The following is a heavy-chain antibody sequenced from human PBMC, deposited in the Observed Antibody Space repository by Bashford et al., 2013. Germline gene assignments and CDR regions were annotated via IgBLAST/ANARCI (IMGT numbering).Heavy chain of an antibody. Sequence: SVKVSCKASGGTFSSYAISWVRQAPGQGLEWMGGIIPIFGTANYAQKFQGRVTITADESTSTAYMELSSLRSEDTAVYYCARHRNPGGYDWDYYYYGMDVWGQGTTVTVSS. D-gene: IGHD5-12*01. CDR1: GGTFSSYA. CDR2: IIPIFGTA. CDR3: ARHRNPGGYDWDYYYYGMDV. V-gene: IGHV1-69*13. J-gene: IGHJ6*02.